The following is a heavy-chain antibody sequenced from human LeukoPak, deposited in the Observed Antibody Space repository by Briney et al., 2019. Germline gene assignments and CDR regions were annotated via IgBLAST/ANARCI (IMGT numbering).Heavy chain of an antibody. CDR2: IIPIFGTA. V-gene: IGHV1-69*13. CDR1: GGTFSIYA. Sequence: SVTVSCTASGGTFSIYAISWVRQAPGQGLEWMGGIIPIFGTANYAQKFQGRVTITADESTSTAYMELSSLRSEDTAVYYCAREERRLGLERLAGYHWFDPWGQGTLVTVSS. CDR3: AREERRLGLERLAGYHWFDP. J-gene: IGHJ5*02. D-gene: IGHD1-1*01.